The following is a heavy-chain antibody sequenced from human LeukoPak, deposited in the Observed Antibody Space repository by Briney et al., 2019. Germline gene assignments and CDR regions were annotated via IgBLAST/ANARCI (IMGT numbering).Heavy chain of an antibody. J-gene: IGHJ4*02. CDR3: ARYRYCLVISEGGGFDY. V-gene: IGHV1-2*02. Sequence: SSVQVSCKASGYTFTGYYMHGVRRAPGQGLEGMGCINPNSGGTHYAQKFQGRVTMTRDTSISTAYMELSRLRSDDTAVYSYARYRYCLVISEGGGFDYWGQGTLVTVSS. CDR2: INPNSGGT. D-gene: IGHD3-22*01. CDR1: GYTFTGYY.